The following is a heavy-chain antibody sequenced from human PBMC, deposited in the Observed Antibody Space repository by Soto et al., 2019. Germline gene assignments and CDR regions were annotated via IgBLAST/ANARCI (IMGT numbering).Heavy chain of an antibody. J-gene: IGHJ4*02. Sequence: QITLKESGPTLVKPTQTLTLTCTFSGFSLSTSGVGVAWVRQPPGQALEWLAFIFWNDEKHYRPSLKSRVTIIKDTSKNQVVLTMTNVDPMDTGTYYCARRAGYNSYHFEYWGQGALVTVSS. D-gene: IGHD1-1*01. CDR3: ARRAGYNSYHFEY. CDR2: IFWNDEK. CDR1: GFSLSTSGVG. V-gene: IGHV2-5*01.